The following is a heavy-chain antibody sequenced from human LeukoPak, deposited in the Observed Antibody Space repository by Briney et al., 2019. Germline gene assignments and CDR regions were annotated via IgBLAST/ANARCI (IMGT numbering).Heavy chain of an antibody. V-gene: IGHV1-24*01. CDR1: GYTLTELS. CDR2: FDPEDGET. J-gene: IGHJ4*02. CDR3: ATTTYSSGWSYYFDY. Sequence: ASVKVSCKVSGYTLTELSMHWVRQAPGKGLEWVGGFDPEDGETIYAQKFQGRVTMTEDTSTDTAYMELSSLRSEDTAVYYCATTTYSSGWSYYFDYWGQGTLVTVSS. D-gene: IGHD6-19*01.